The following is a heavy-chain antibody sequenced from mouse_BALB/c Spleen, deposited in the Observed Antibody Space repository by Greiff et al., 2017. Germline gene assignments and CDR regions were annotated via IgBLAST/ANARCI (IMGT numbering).Heavy chain of an antibody. V-gene: IGHV5-9-3*01. Sequence: EVQVVESGGGLVKPGGSLKLSCAASGFTFSSYAMSWVRQTPEKRLEWVATISSGGSYTYYPDSVKGRFTISRDNAKNTLYLQMSSLRSEDTAMYYCAREDGNDGWFAYWGQGTLVTVSA. J-gene: IGHJ3*01. CDR3: AREDGNDGWFAY. D-gene: IGHD2-2*01. CDR1: GFTFSSYA. CDR2: ISSGGSYT.